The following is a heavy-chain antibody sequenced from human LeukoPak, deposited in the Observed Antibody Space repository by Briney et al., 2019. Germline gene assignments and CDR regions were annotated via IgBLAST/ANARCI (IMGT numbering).Heavy chain of an antibody. J-gene: IGHJ4*02. V-gene: IGHV4-59*01. CDR3: ARSFYGSGSYSDY. CDR1: GGSISSYY. CDR2: LCYSGST. D-gene: IGHD3-10*01. Sequence: SQSLSLACTVAGGSISSYYWSWIRQPPRKGLEWIGYLCYSGSTNYNPSLKSRATISVDTSKNQFSLKLSSVTAADTAVYYCARSFYGSGSYSDYWGQGTLVTVSS.